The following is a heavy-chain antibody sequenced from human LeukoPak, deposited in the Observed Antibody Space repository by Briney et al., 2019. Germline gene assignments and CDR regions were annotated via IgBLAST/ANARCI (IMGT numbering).Heavy chain of an antibody. Sequence: GGSLRLSCAASGFIFSDYYMSWIRQAPGKGLEWVSYISSSGSTIYYADSVKGRFTISRDNAKNSLYLQMNSLRAEDTAVYHCARVGRYCSGGSCYPAPSGSFYYYYGMDVWGQGTTVTVSS. V-gene: IGHV3-11*01. D-gene: IGHD2-15*01. CDR1: GFIFSDYY. CDR3: ARVGRYCSGGSCYPAPSGSFYYYYGMDV. J-gene: IGHJ6*02. CDR2: ISSSGSTI.